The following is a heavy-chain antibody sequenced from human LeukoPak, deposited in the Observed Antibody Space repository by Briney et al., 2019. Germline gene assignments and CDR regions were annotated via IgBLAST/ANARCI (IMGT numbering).Heavy chain of an antibody. CDR3: AKDSLWFGEFRVPFDY. V-gene: IGHV3-30*18. CDR1: GFTVSSYY. Sequence: GGSLRLSCAASGFTVSSYYMNWVRQAPGKGLEWVAVISYDGSNKYYADSVKGRFTISRDNSKNTLYLQMNSLRAEDTAVYYCAKDSLWFGEFRVPFDYWGQGTLVTVSS. D-gene: IGHD3-10*01. J-gene: IGHJ4*02. CDR2: ISYDGSNK.